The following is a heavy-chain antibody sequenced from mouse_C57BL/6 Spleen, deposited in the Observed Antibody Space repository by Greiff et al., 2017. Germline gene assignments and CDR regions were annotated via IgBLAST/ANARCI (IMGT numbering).Heavy chain of an antibody. CDR3: TPYDYDGWYFDV. V-gene: IGHV14-4*01. CDR2: IDPENGDT. D-gene: IGHD2-4*01. J-gene: IGHJ1*03. CDR1: GFNIKDDY. Sequence: VQLQQSGAELVRPGASVKLSCTASGFNIKDDYMHWVKQRPEQGLEWIGWIDPENGDTEYASKFQGKATITADTSSTTAYLQLSSLTSEDTAVYYCTPYDYDGWYFDVWGTGTTVTVSS.